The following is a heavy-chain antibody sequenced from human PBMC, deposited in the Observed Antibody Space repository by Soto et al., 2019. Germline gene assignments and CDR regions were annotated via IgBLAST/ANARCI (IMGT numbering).Heavy chain of an antibody. Sequence: GGSLRLSCAASGFTFSSYGMHWVRQAPGKGLEWVAVIWYDGSNKYYADSVKGRFTISRDNSKNTLYLQMNSLRAEDTAVYYCARERGGYDYVWGSYRDAFDIWGQGTMVTV. J-gene: IGHJ3*02. V-gene: IGHV3-33*01. CDR1: GFTFSSYG. CDR3: ARERGGYDYVWGSYRDAFDI. CDR2: IWYDGSNK. D-gene: IGHD3-16*02.